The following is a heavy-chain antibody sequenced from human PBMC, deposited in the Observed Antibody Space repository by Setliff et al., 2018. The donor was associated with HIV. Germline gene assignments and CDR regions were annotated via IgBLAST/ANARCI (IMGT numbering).Heavy chain of an antibody. CDR3: ARGSGFYDKSTYYKT. CDR2: IFYSGST. Sequence: SSETLSLTCTVSGGSISSGDYYWSWIRQQPGKGLEWIGYIFYSGSTYYNPSLKSRVTISVDTSMHQFSLNLTSVTAADTAVYYCARGSGFYDKSTYYKTWGQGTQVTVSS. D-gene: IGHD3-22*01. CDR1: GGSISSGDYY. J-gene: IGHJ4*02. V-gene: IGHV4-31*03.